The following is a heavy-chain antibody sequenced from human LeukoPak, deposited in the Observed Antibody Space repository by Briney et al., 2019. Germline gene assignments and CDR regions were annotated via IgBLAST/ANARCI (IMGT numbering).Heavy chain of an antibody. V-gene: IGHV3-30-3*01. J-gene: IGHJ4*02. Sequence: GRSLRLSCAASGFTFSSYAMHWVRQAPGKGLEWVAVISYDGSNKYYADSVKGRFTISRDNSKNTLYLQMNSLRAEDTAVYYCARGVGYCSGGSCHYYFDYWGQGTLATVSS. CDR2: ISYDGSNK. CDR3: ARGVGYCSGGSCHYYFDY. CDR1: GFTFSSYA. D-gene: IGHD2-15*01.